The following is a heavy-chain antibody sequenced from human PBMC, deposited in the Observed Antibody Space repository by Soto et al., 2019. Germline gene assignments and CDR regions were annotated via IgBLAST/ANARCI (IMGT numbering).Heavy chain of an antibody. CDR2: IIPIFGTA. Sequence: SVKVSCKASGGTFSSYAISWVRQAPGQGLEWMGGIIPIFGTANYAQKFQGRVTITADESTSTAYMELSSLRSEDTAVYYCARAEFAYGGNDPHDYWSQGTLVTVSS. J-gene: IGHJ4*02. V-gene: IGHV1-69*13. CDR3: ARAEFAYGGNDPHDY. CDR1: GGTFSSYA. D-gene: IGHD4-17*01.